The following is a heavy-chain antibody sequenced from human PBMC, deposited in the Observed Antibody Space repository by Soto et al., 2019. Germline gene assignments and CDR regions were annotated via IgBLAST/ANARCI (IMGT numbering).Heavy chain of an antibody. CDR3: AHVLVVVANYGMDV. CDR1: GFSLSTSGVG. Sequence: QITLKESGPTLVKPTQTLTLTCTFSGFSLSTSGVGVGWIRQPPGKALEWLALIYWDDDKRYSPSLTSRLTITQDTSKHQVVLTMTNMDPVDTDTYYCAHVLVVVANYGMDVWGQGTTVTVSS. CDR2: IYWDDDK. V-gene: IGHV2-5*02. J-gene: IGHJ6*02. D-gene: IGHD2-15*01.